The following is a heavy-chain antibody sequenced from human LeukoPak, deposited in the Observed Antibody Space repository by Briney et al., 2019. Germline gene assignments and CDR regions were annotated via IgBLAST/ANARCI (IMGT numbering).Heavy chain of an antibody. CDR1: GFTFSSYA. D-gene: IGHD3-9*01. Sequence: GGSLRLSCAASGFTFSSYAMSWVCQAPGKGVEWVSTISGGGGSTYYADSVKGRFTISRDNSKNTLYLQMNSLRAEDTALYYSALRGLVITYYFDYWGQGTLVTVSS. CDR2: ISGGGGST. J-gene: IGHJ4*02. CDR3: ALRGLVITYYFDY. V-gene: IGHV3-23*01.